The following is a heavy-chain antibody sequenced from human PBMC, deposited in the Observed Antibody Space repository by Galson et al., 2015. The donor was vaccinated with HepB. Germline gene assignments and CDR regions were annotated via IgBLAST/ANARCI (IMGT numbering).Heavy chain of an antibody. D-gene: IGHD6-19*01. Sequence: SVKVSCKASGGSFSSYVISWVRQAPGQGLEWMGGIIPKFGISNYAQKFQGRVTSSADRSTSTLYMELRSLRPDDTALYYCAEWGGIAGAGWYGPLDYWGQGTLITVSS. V-gene: IGHV1-69*10. CDR3: AEWGGIAGAGWYGPLDY. J-gene: IGHJ4*02. CDR2: IIPKFGIS. CDR1: GGSFSSYV.